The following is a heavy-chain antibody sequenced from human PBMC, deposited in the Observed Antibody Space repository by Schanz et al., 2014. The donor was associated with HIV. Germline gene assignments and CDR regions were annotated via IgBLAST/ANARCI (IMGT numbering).Heavy chain of an antibody. D-gene: IGHD2-21*02. CDR2: IVPIFGTT. Sequence: QVQLVQSGAEVKKPGSSVKVSCKTLGGTFRTYAVSWVRQAPGQGLEWMGGIVPIFGTTNYAQRFQGRVSITADESTSTAYMELRNLRANDTAVYYCARGLGRCGGDCRGSPLDYWGQGTLVVVSS. CDR3: ARGLGRCGGDCRGSPLDY. V-gene: IGHV1-69*01. CDR1: GGTFRTYA. J-gene: IGHJ4*02.